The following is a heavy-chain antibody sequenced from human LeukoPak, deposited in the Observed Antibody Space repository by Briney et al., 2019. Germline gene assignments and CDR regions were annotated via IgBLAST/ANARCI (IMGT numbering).Heavy chain of an antibody. J-gene: IGHJ4*02. Sequence: NTSETLSLTCTVSGGSISTCCSYWGWIRQPPGKGLEWIGTIYYSGSTYYNPSLKSRVTMSVDTSQNHFSLKLSSVIAADTAVYYCARHYHTDVQASFGYWGQGTLVTVSS. V-gene: IGHV4-39*01. D-gene: IGHD3-16*02. CDR1: GGSISTCCSY. CDR2: IYYSGST. CDR3: ARHYHTDVQASFGY.